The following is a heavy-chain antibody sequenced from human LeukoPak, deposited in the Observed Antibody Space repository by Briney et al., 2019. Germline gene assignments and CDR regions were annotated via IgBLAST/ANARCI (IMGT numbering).Heavy chain of an antibody. D-gene: IGHD2-15*01. CDR1: GFTFSSYA. Sequence: GGSLRLSCAASGFTFSSYAMHWVRQAPGKGLEWVAVISYDGSNKYYADSVRGRFTISRDNSKNTLYLQMNSLRAEDTAVYYCARERCSGGSCYSSRAFDIWGQGTMVTVSS. CDR2: ISYDGSNK. CDR3: ARERCSGGSCYSSRAFDI. V-gene: IGHV3-30*04. J-gene: IGHJ3*02.